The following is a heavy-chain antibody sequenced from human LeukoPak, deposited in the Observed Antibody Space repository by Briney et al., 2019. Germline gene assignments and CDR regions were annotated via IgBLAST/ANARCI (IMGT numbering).Heavy chain of an antibody. CDR2: ISWNSGTI. CDR1: GFTFDDYA. V-gene: IGHV3-9*01. CDR3: AKDYNYDILTGPLGY. D-gene: IGHD3-9*01. J-gene: IGHJ4*02. Sequence: PGGSLRLSCAASGFTFDDYAMHWVRQAPGKGLEWVSGISWNSGTIDYADSVKGRFTTSRDNAKNSLFLQMNSLSAEDTALYYCAKDYNYDILTGPLGYWGQGTLVTVSS.